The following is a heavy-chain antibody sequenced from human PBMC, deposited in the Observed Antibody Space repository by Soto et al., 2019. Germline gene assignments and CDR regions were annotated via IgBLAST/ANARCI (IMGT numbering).Heavy chain of an antibody. V-gene: IGHV4-4*02. D-gene: IGHD2-15*01. CDR2: ILHTGHT. Sequence: QVQLQESGPGLVEPSGTLSLTCGVSGDSFSSSNWWTWVRQPPGKGLEWIGDILHTGHTDYSPSLRSRLTISIDSSKKEFSLTLTSVTATDTAIYYCARSPRRVDGKWYLDYGGQGVLVTVSS. CDR3: ARSPRRVDGKWYLDY. CDR1: GDSFSSSNW. J-gene: IGHJ4*02.